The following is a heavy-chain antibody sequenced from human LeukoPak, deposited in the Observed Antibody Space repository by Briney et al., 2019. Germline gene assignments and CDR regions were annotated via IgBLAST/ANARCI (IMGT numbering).Heavy chain of an antibody. V-gene: IGHV4-61*02. CDR1: GGSISSGSYY. CDR3: ARMKVYYYDSSGYHDY. D-gene: IGHD3-22*01. J-gene: IGHJ4*02. Sequence: PSQTLSLTCTVSGGSISSGSYYWSWIRQPAGKGLEWIGRIYTSGSTNYNPSLKSRVTISVDTSKNQFSLKLSSVTAADTAVYYCARMKVYYYDSSGYHDYWGQGTLVTVSS. CDR2: IYTSGST.